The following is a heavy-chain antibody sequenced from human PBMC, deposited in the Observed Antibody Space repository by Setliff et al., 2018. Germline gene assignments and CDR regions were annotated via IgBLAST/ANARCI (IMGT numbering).Heavy chain of an antibody. CDR1: GGTFSSYA. V-gene: IGHV1-18*01. Sequence: ASVKVSCKASGGTFSSYAISWVRQAPGQGLEWMGWISAYARKFQGRVIMTTDTSTNTAYMELRSLRSDDTAIYYCARGPPEFVVAPAEGKFDYWGQGTLVTVSS. D-gene: IGHD2-15*01. J-gene: IGHJ4*02. CDR2: ISA. CDR3: ARGPPEFVVAPAEGKFDY.